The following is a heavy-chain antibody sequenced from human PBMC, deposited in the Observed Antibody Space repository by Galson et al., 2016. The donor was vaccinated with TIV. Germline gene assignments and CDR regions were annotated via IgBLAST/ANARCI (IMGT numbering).Heavy chain of an antibody. CDR2: IPYTSATI. V-gene: IGHV3-48*04. CDR1: GFTFSSWH. CDR3: ARPGNYDGDRRGAFDL. D-gene: IGHD4-23*01. Sequence: SLRLSCAASGFTFSSWHMDWVRQAPGKGLEWISFIPYTSATIYYADSVKGRFTVSRDNAKNSLYLQMNSLRAEDTTVYSCARPGNYDGDRRGAFDLWGQGTMVTVSP. J-gene: IGHJ3*01.